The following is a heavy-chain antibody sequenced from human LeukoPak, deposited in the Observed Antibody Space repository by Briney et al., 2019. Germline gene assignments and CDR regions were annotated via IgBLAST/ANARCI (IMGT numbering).Heavy chain of an antibody. V-gene: IGHV3-23*01. Sequence: GGSLRLSCAASGFTFSSYAMSWVRQAPGKGLEWVSAISGSGGSTYYADSVKGRFTISRDNSKNTLYLQMNSLRAEDTAVYYRAKIDASGCPRCDFDYWGQGTLVTVSS. J-gene: IGHJ4*02. CDR3: AKIDASGCPRCDFDY. D-gene: IGHD2-2*01. CDR1: GFTFSSYA. CDR2: ISGSGGST.